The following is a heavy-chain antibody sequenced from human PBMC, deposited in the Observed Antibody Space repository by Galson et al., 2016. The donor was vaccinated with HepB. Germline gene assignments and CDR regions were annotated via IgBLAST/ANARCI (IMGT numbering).Heavy chain of an antibody. CDR1: GYSFTSYW. CDR3: ARGPGSSDYYFDY. CDR2: IYPGDFDT. D-gene: IGHD3-10*01. Sequence: QSGAEVKKPGESLKISCKGPGYSFTSYWVGWVRQMPGKGLEWMGMIYPGDFDTRYSPSFEGQVTISADKSVSTAYLQWNSLKASDTAMYYCARGPGSSDYYFDYWGQGTLITVSS. J-gene: IGHJ4*02. V-gene: IGHV5-51*03.